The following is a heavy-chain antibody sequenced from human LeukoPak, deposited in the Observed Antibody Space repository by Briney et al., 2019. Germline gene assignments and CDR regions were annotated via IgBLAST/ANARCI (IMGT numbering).Heavy chain of an antibody. J-gene: IGHJ4*02. CDR3: ASTIIYCSSTSCYTLDY. D-gene: IGHD2-2*02. CDR2: INPSGGST. Sequence: ALVKVSCKASGYTFTSYYMHWVRQAPGQGLEWMGIINPSGGSTSYAQKFQGRVTMTRDTSTSTVYMELSSLRSEDTAVYYCASTIIYCSSTSCYTLDYWGQGTLVTVSS. V-gene: IGHV1-46*03. CDR1: GYTFTSYY.